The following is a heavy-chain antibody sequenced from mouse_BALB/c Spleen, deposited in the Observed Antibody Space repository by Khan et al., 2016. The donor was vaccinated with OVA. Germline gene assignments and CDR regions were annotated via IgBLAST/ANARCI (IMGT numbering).Heavy chain of an antibody. V-gene: IGHV1S137*01. J-gene: IGHJ3*01. CDR2: ISTYYGDV. Sequence: QVQLQQPGAELVRPGVSVKISCKGSGYTFTDFTMHWVKQSHAKSLEWIGVISTYYGDVTYNQKFKGKATMTVDKSSSTAYMELARLTSEDSAIYYSKRGGGNRFAYWGQGTLVTVSA. CDR3: KRGGGNRFAY. CDR1: GYTFTDFT.